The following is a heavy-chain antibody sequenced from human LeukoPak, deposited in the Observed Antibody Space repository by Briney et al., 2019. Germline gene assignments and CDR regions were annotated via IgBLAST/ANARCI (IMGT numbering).Heavy chain of an antibody. D-gene: IGHD5-18*01. CDR1: GFTFSSYA. V-gene: IGHV3-23*01. CDR2: ISGSGGST. J-gene: IGHJ4*02. CDR3: AKVTDTAMVHTLAPYFDY. Sequence: PGGSLRLSCAASGFTFSSYAMSWVRQAPGKGLEWVSAISGSGGSTYYADSVKGRFTISRDNSKNTLYLQMNSLRAEDTAVYYCAKVTDTAMVHTLAPYFDYWGQGTLLTVSS.